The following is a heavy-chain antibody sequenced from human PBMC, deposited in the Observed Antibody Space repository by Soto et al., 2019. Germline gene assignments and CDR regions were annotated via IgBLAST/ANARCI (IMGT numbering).Heavy chain of an antibody. CDR3: ATRSPAFDY. CDR2: INTYNGNT. V-gene: IGHV1-18*01. CDR1: SYTFTNYG. Sequence: ASVKVSCTSSSYTFTNYGITWVRQAPGQGLEWMGWINTYNGNTNHAQKFQGRVTMTTDTSTSTAYMELRSLRSDDTAVYYCATRSPAFDYWGQGTLVSVPS. J-gene: IGHJ4*02.